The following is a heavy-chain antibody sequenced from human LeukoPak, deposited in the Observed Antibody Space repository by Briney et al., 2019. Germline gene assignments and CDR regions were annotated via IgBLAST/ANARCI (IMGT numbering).Heavy chain of an antibody. D-gene: IGHD5-18*01. CDR1: GYTLTELS. CDR3: ATAVRGYGNFDY. CDR2: FDPEDGET. V-gene: IGHV1-24*01. Sequence: ASVKVSCKVSGYTLTELSMHWVRQAPGKGLEWMGGFDPEDGETIYAQKFQGRVTMTEDTSTDTAYMELNSLRSEDTAVYYCATAVRGYGNFDYWGQGTLVTVSS. J-gene: IGHJ4*02.